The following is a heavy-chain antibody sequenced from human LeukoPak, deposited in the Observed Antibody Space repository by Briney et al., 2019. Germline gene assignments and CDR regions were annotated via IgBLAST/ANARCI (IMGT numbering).Heavy chain of an antibody. V-gene: IGHV4-59*01. Sequence: SETLSLTCAVYGGSLSGYYWSWIRQTPGKGLEWIVYILYSGTTTNYNPSLKSRVTISVDTSKNQFSLKLSSVTAADTAVYYCARVGDWNDLVYWGQGTLVTVSS. CDR3: ARVGDWNDLVY. CDR2: ILYSGTT. CDR1: GGSLSGYY. J-gene: IGHJ4*02. D-gene: IGHD1-1*01.